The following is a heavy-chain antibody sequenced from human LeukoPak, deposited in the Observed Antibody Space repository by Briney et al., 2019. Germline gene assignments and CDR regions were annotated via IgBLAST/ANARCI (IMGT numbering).Heavy chain of an antibody. J-gene: IGHJ4*02. CDR2: INPNSGGT. Sequence: PGASVKVSCKASGYTFTGYYMHWVRQAPGQGLEWMGWINPNSGGTNYAQKFQGRVTMTRDTSISTAYMELSRLRSDDTAVYYCATAQRAPQAARRGYYFDYWGQGTLVTVSS. CDR1: GYTFTGYY. V-gene: IGHV1-2*02. D-gene: IGHD6-6*01. CDR3: ATAQRAPQAARRGYYFDY.